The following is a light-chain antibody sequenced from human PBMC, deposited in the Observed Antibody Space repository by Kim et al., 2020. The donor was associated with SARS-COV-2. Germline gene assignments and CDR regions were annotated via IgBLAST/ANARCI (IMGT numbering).Light chain of an antibody. CDR2: EDN. CDR3: QSYDSSNYVV. Sequence: KRVTTPSTRGRGRIASNYVQWYQQRPGSAPTTVIYEDNQRPSGVPDRFSGSIDSSSNSASLTISGLKTEDEADYYCQSYDSSNYVVFGGGTQLTVL. V-gene: IGLV6-57*03. CDR1: RGRIASNY. J-gene: IGLJ2*01.